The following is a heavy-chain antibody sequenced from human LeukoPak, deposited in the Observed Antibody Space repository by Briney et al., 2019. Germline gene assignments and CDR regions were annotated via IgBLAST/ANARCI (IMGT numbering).Heavy chain of an antibody. CDR3: ARGPEYCSGGSCYPMGYFDY. J-gene: IGHJ4*02. V-gene: IGHV1-18*01. Sequence: ASVKVSCKASGYTFTSYGISWVRQAPGQGLEWMGWISAYNGNTNYAQKLQGRVTMTTDTSTSTAYMELRSLRSDDTAVYYCARGPEYCSGGSCYPMGYFDYWGQGTLVTVSS. D-gene: IGHD2-15*01. CDR1: GYTFTSYG. CDR2: ISAYNGNT.